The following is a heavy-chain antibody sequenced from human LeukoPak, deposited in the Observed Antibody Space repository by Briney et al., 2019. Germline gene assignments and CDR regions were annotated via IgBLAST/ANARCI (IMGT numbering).Heavy chain of an antibody. V-gene: IGHV4-4*02. Sequence: SGTLSLTCTVSGGSIRSDNWWTWVRQSPGKGLGWIGEIYYSGSTIYNPSLQSRVTISVDKSKNQFSLELDSLTAADTAVYYCARTGSTVTMLYPFDHWGQGTLVTVSS. CDR1: GGSIRSDNW. CDR3: ARTGSTVTMLYPFDH. D-gene: IGHD4-17*01. J-gene: IGHJ4*02. CDR2: IYYSGST.